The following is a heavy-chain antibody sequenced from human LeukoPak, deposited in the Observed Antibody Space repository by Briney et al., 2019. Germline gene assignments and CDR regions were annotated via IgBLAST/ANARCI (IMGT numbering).Heavy chain of an antibody. V-gene: IGHV3-23*01. CDR1: GFIFTNYA. CDR2: ISGTGDST. CDR3: ATSTLILRLIFDY. J-gene: IGHJ4*02. D-gene: IGHD4-17*01. Sequence: GGSLRLSCAASGFIFTNYAMSWVRQAPGKGLQWVSTISGTGDSTYYADSVKGRFIISRDNSKDTLYLQMNSLRAEDTAVYYCATSTLILRLIFDYWGQGTLVTVSS.